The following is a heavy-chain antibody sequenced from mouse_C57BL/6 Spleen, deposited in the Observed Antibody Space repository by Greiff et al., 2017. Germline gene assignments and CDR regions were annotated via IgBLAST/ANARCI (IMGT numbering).Heavy chain of an antibody. D-gene: IGHD2-3*01. CDR1: GFSFTSYG. CDR2: IWSGGST. Sequence: VKLQESGPGLVQPSQSLSITCTVSGFSFTSYGVHWVRQSPGKGLEWLGGIWSGGSTDYNAAFISILSISKDNSKSQVVFKMNSLQAYDTAIYYCASYDGFPAWFAYWGQGTLVTVSA. CDR3: ASYDGFPAWFAY. V-gene: IGHV2-2*01. J-gene: IGHJ3*01.